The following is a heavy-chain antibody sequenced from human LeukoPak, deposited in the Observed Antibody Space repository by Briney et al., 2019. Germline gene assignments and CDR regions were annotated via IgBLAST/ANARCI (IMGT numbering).Heavy chain of an antibody. V-gene: IGHV3-30-3*01. CDR2: ISYDGSNK. CDR1: GFTFSSYA. Sequence: GRSLRLSSAASGFTFSSYAMHWVRQAPGKGLEWVAVISYDGSNKYYADSVKGRFTISRDNSKNTLYLQMNSLRAEDTAVYYCARDDRGYFQHWGQGTLVTVSS. J-gene: IGHJ1*01. CDR3: ARDDRGYFQH. D-gene: IGHD3-10*01.